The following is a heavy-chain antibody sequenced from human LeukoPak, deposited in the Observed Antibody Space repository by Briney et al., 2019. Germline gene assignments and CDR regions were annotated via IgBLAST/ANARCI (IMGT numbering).Heavy chain of an antibody. Sequence: ASVKVSCKASGGTFSSYAISWVRQAPGQGLEWMGGIIPIFGTANYAQKFQGRVTITTDESTSTAYMELSSLRSEDTAVYYCARSRDGDNGEDYWGQGTLVTVSS. J-gene: IGHJ4*02. CDR2: IIPIFGTA. CDR3: ARSRDGDNGEDY. CDR1: GGTFSSYA. D-gene: IGHD5-24*01. V-gene: IGHV1-69*05.